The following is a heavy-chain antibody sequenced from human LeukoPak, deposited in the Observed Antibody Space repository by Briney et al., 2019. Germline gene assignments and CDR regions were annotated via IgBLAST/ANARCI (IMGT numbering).Heavy chain of an antibody. CDR1: GYTFTSYG. V-gene: IGHV1-18*01. J-gene: IGHJ4*02. Sequence: ASVKVSCKASGYTFTSYGISWVRQAPGQGLEWMGWISAYNGNTNYAQKLQGRVTMTTDTSTSTAYMELRSLGSDDTAVYYCARDLQYSSSWYSVYWGQGTLVTVSS. CDR3: ARDLQYSSSWYSVY. D-gene: IGHD6-13*01. CDR2: ISAYNGNT.